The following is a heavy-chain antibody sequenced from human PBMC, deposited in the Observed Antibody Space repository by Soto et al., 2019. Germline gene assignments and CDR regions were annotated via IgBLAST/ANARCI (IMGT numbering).Heavy chain of an antibody. CDR2: IIPLFETP. J-gene: IGHJ4*02. V-gene: IGHV1-69*01. CDR3: ATRLCKSVTCYYFDN. CDR1: GGTFSTSG. Sequence: QVQLVQSGAEEKKPGSSVKVSCKASGGTFSTSGFNWVRQAPGHGLEWMGGIIPLFETPNYARRFQGRIAITADESTGTAYMSLSSLTSEDKAVYYCATRLCKSVTCYYFDNWGQGTRVTVSS. D-gene: IGHD2-2*01.